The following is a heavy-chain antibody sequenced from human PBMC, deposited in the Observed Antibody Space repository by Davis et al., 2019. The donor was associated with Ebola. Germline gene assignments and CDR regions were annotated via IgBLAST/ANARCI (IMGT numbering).Heavy chain of an antibody. V-gene: IGHV4-59*08. D-gene: IGHD1-1*01. CDR2: IYYSGST. CDR1: GGSISSYY. Sequence: GSLRLSCTVSGGSISSYYWSWIRQPPGKGLEWIGYIYYSGSTNYNPSLKSRVTISVDTSKNQFSLKLSSVTAADTAVYYCARLQAYYFDYWGQGTLVTVSS. J-gene: IGHJ4*02. CDR3: ARLQAYYFDY.